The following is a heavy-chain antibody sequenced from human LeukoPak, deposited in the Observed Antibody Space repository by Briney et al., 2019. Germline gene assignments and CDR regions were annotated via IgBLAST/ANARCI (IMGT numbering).Heavy chain of an antibody. J-gene: IGHJ6*03. CDR3: ARGKQWGTVYYYYYMDV. V-gene: IGHV1-2*02. Sequence: ASVKVSCKASGYTFTSYYIHWVRQAPGQGLEWMGWINPNSGGTNYAQKFQGRVTMTRDTSISTAYMELNRLRSDDTAVYYCARGKQWGTVYYYYYMDVWGKGTTVTVSS. CDR2: INPNSGGT. D-gene: IGHD6-19*01. CDR1: GYTFTSYY.